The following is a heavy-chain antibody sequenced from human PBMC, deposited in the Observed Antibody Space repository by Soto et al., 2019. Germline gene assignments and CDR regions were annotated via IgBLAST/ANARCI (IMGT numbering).Heavy chain of an antibody. CDR1: GFSLNTRRVG. CDR2: IYWDDDR. V-gene: IGHV2-5*02. CDR3: ARRFSSSDSWFNP. D-gene: IGHD6-25*01. J-gene: IGHJ5*02. Sequence: ASGPTLVNPTQTLTLTCSFSGFSLNTRRVGVGWLRQPPGKALEWLALIYWDDDRRYSPSLKNRVTISKDTAKNQVVLTMTNVDPVDTATYYCARRFSSSDSWFNPWGEGSLVTVSS.